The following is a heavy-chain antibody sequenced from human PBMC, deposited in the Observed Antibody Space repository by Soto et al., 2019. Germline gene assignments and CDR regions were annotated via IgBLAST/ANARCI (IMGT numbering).Heavy chain of an antibody. J-gene: IGHJ4*02. CDR2: ISSTTNYI. CDR3: ARESEDFTSNFDY. CDR1: GSTFTRYS. Sequence: GGSLRLSCAASGSTFTRYSMNWVRQAPGKGLEWVSSISSTTNYIYYADSMKGRFTVSRDNAKNSVYLEMNSLSAEDTAVYYCARESEDFTSNFDYWGQGTLVTVSS. V-gene: IGHV3-21*01.